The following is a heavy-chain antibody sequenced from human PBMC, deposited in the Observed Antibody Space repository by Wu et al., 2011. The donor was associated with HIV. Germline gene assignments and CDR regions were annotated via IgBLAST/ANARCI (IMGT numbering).Heavy chain of an antibody. CDR1: GDTFSSHT. Sequence: QVHLVQSGAEVKKPGSSVKVSCKASGDTFSSHTITWVRQAPGQGPEWMGRIIPIFGTANYAQKFQGRVTITADKSTSTAYMELSSLRSEDTAVYYCARTAMGKGWGDYWGQGTLVTVSS. CDR3: ARTAMGKGWGDY. CDR2: IIPIFGTA. J-gene: IGHJ4*02. V-gene: IGHV1-69*08. D-gene: IGHD5-18*01.